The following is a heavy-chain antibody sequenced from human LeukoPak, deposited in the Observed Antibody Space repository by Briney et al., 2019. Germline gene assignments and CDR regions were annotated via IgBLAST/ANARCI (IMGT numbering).Heavy chain of an antibody. J-gene: IGHJ4*02. Sequence: PSETLSLTCSVSGGSISSSRYFWGWIRQPPGKGLEWIGSIYHSGSTYYNPSLKSRVTISVDTSKNQFSLKLSSVTAADTAVYYCAREGKYCSGGSCYPGEVWYWGQGTLVTVSS. CDR1: GGSISSSRYF. V-gene: IGHV4-39*07. D-gene: IGHD2-15*01. CDR3: AREGKYCSGGSCYPGEVWY. CDR2: IYHSGST.